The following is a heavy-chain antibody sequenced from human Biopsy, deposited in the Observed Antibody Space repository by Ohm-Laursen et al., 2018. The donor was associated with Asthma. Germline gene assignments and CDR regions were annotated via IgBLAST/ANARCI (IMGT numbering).Heavy chain of an antibody. V-gene: IGHV4-30-4*01. Sequence: SQTLSLTCPVSGASIKTDDHYWSWLRQPPGKGLEWFGFIYYSGSTSYNPSLKGGVTISVDTSKNQFSLKLSSVTAADTAVYYCARASVAASSNWFGPWGQGTLVTVSS. CDR1: GASIKTDDHY. J-gene: IGHJ5*02. CDR3: ARASVAASSNWFGP. CDR2: IYYSGST. D-gene: IGHD6-19*01.